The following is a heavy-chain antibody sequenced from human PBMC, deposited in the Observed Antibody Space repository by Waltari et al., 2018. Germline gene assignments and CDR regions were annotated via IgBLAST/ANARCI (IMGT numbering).Heavy chain of an antibody. Sequence: EVELVQSGAEVQKPGASVNISCTASGYTFMAYFMHWVQQAPGKGLEWIGRIDPEDGETVYSEKFQGRVTITADTSTDTAYMELSSLTSGDTAVYYCAPLPGGSGQTFDYWGQGTLVTVSS. CDR3: APLPGGSGQTFDY. CDR2: IDPEDGET. J-gene: IGHJ4*02. V-gene: IGHV1-69-2*01. CDR1: GYTFMAYF. D-gene: IGHD3-10*01.